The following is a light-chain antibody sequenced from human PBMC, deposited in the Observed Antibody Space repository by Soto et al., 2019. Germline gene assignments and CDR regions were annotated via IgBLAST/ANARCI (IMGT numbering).Light chain of an antibody. Sequence: EIVMTQSPGTLSLSPGERATLSCRASQSVRTNLAWYQQIPGQAPRLLIYGASTRATGIPARFSGSGSGTEFTLAISSLQSEDFAVYYCQHYNDWPQTFGLGTKVEIK. J-gene: IGKJ1*01. CDR3: QHYNDWPQT. CDR1: QSVRTN. CDR2: GAS. V-gene: IGKV3-15*01.